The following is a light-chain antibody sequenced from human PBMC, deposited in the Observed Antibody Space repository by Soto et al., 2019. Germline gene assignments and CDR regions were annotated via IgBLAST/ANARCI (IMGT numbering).Light chain of an antibody. CDR2: WGS. CDR1: QSLLHSSGNNY. Sequence: DIVMTQSPLSLPVTPGEQASISCRSSQSLLHSSGNNYLDWYVQKPGQSPHLLIYWGSNRASGVRHSGSGRGPGTDFIVKSSRLEAEDVWIYYCVQAQQTRITFGRGTRLEIK. J-gene: IGKJ5*01. CDR3: VQAQQTRIT. V-gene: IGKV2-28*01.